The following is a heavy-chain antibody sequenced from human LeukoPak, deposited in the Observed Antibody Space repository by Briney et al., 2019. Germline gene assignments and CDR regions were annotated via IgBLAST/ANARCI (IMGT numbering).Heavy chain of an antibody. V-gene: IGHV3-48*01. CDR2: ISSSSTI. D-gene: IGHD1-7*01. J-gene: IGHJ6*02. CDR1: GFTFSSYS. Sequence: GGSLRLSCAASGFTFSSYSMNWVRQAPGKGLEWVSYISSSSTIYYADSVKGRFTISRDNAKNSLYLQMNSLRAEDTAVYYCARETGTTMDVWGQGTTVTGSS. CDR3: ARETGTTMDV.